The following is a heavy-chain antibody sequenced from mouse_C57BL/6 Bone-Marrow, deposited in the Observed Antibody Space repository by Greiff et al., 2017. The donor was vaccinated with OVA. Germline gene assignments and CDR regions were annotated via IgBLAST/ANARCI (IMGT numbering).Heavy chain of an antibody. D-gene: IGHD2-4*01. CDR3: ARDDDATRSAWFAY. J-gene: IGHJ3*01. Sequence: QVTLKESGPGLLQPSQPPSLTCSFSGFSLSNFGMGVGWIRQPSGQGLVWLAHLWWDDDKYYHPALKSRLTISKDTAKNPVVLKIANVDTADTATDYCARDDDATRSAWFAYWGQGTLVTVSA. CDR2: LWWDDDK. V-gene: IGHV8-8*01. CDR1: GFSLSNFGMG.